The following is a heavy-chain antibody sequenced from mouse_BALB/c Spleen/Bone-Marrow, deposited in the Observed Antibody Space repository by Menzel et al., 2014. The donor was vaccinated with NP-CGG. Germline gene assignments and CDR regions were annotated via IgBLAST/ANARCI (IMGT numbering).Heavy chain of an antibody. CDR2: ISSGGNT. V-gene: IGHV5-6-5*01. CDR1: GFTFSSYA. CDR3: ARGGELRPWFAY. D-gene: IGHD2-4*01. J-gene: IGHJ3*01. Sequence: SGGGLVKPGGSLKLSCAASGFTFSSYAMSWVRQTPEKRLEWVASISSGGNTYYPDSMKGRFTISRDNARNILYLQMSNLRSEDTAMYYCARGGELRPWFAYWGQGTLVTVSA.